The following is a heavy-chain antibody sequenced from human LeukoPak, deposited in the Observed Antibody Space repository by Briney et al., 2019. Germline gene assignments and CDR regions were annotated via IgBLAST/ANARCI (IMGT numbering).Heavy chain of an antibody. Sequence: SETLSLTCTVSGGSISSYYWSWIRQPPEKGLEFIGYIYYSGNTNYNPSLKSRVTILVDTSKNQFSLKLSSVTAADTAVYYCARIDTSGYNGYSFDYWGQGTLVTVSS. V-gene: IGHV4-59*12. CDR2: IYYSGNT. CDR1: GGSISSYY. D-gene: IGHD3-22*01. J-gene: IGHJ4*02. CDR3: ARIDTSGYNGYSFDY.